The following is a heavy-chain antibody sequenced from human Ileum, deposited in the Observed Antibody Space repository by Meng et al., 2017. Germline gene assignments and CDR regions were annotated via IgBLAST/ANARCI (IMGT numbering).Heavy chain of an antibody. J-gene: IGHJ4*02. CDR2: IKQDETEK. Sequence: GGSLRLSCAASGFTFSSYSMRWVRQAPGKGLEWVANIKQDETEKNYVDSVKGRFTISRDNAKNSLYLQVDSLRAEDTAVYFCARGGRQSDYWGQGTLVTVSS. V-gene: IGHV3-7*01. CDR3: ARGGRQSDY. CDR1: GFTFSSYS. D-gene: IGHD6-6*01.